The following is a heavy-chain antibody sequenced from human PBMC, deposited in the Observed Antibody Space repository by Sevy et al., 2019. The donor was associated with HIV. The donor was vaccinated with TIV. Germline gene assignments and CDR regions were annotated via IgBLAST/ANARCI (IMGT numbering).Heavy chain of an antibody. V-gene: IGHV3-9*01. CDR2: ISWNSGSI. D-gene: IGHD2-8*01. J-gene: IGHJ6*02. CDR3: AKDKGYCTNGVCYTSYYYYGMDV. Sequence: GGSLRLTCAASGFTFDDYAMHWVRQAPGKGLEWVSGISWNSGSIGYADSVKGRFTISRDNAKNSLYLQMNSLRAEDTALYYCAKDKGYCTNGVCYTSYYYYGMDVWGQGTTVTVSS. CDR1: GFTFDDYA.